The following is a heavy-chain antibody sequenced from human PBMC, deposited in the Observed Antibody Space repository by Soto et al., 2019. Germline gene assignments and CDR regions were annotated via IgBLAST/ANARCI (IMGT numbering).Heavy chain of an antibody. Sequence: GGSLRLSCTASQFAFRDYAMAWVRQAPGEGLEWLSAITSGGGTYYSDSLKGRFTISRDNSKNTLYLQMNSLRADDTAIYYCATELRYLEWFTRPDYWGQGILVTVSS. V-gene: IGHV3-23*01. J-gene: IGHJ4*02. D-gene: IGHD3-3*01. CDR1: QFAFRDYA. CDR3: ATELRYLEWFTRPDY. CDR2: ITSGGGT.